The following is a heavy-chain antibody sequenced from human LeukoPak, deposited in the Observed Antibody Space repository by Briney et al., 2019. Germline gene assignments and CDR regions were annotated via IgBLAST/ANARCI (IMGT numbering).Heavy chain of an antibody. CDR3: ASAGHYDGSGWGMDAFDI. CDR1: GFTVSSNY. Sequence: PGGSLRLSCAASGFTVSSNYMNWVRQPPGKGLEWVSVIYSDDTTFYADSVKGRFTVSRDNSNNTLYLQMNSLRAEDTAVYSCASAGHYDGSGWGMDAFDIWGRGTMVTVSS. J-gene: IGHJ3*02. V-gene: IGHV3-66*01. D-gene: IGHD3-22*01. CDR2: IYSDDTT.